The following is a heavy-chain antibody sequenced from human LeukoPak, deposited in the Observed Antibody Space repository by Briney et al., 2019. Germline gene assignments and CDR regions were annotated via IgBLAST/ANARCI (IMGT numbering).Heavy chain of an antibody. CDR1: GFTFSNAW. V-gene: IGHV3-15*01. Sequence: NPGGSLRLSCAASGFTFSNAWMSWVRQAPGKGLEWVGRIKSKTDGGTTDYAAPVKGRFTISRDDSKNTLYLQMNSLKTEDTAVYYCTTVAGSIGGSSWFPNYYYYYGMDVWGQGTTVTVSS. D-gene: IGHD6-13*01. J-gene: IGHJ6*02. CDR3: TTVAGSIGGSSWFPNYYYYYGMDV. CDR2: IKSKTDGGTT.